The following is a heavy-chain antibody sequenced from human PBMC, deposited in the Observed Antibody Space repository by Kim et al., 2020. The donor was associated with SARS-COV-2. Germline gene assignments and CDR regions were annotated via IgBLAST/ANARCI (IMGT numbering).Heavy chain of an antibody. J-gene: IGHJ4*02. CDR2: ISWDGGST. V-gene: IGHV3-43*01. D-gene: IGHD3-3*01. CDR3: AKDVRDFWSGYYDY. Sequence: GGSLRLSCAASGFTFDDYTMHWVRQAPGKGLEWVSLISWDGGSTYYADSVKGRFTISRDNSKNSLYLQMNSLRTEDTALYYCAKDVRDFWSGYYDYWGQGTLVTVSS. CDR1: GFTFDDYT.